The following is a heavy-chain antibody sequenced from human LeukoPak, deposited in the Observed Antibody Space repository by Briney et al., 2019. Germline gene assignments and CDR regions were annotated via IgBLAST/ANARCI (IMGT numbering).Heavy chain of an antibody. V-gene: IGHV7-4-1*02. Sequence: GASVKVSCKASGYTFTSYAMNWVRQAPGQGLEWMGLTNTNTGNPTYAQGFTGRFVFSLDTSVSTAYLQISSLKAEDTAVYYCARAGIAARPRPDYYYYMDVWGKGTTVTVSS. J-gene: IGHJ6*03. CDR3: ARAGIAARPRPDYYYYMDV. D-gene: IGHD6-6*01. CDR2: TNTNTGNP. CDR1: GYTFTSYA.